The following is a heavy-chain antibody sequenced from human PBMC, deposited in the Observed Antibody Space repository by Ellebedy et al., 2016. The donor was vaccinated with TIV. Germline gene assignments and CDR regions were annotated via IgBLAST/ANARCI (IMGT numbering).Heavy chain of an antibody. CDR2: IYSGGAT. V-gene: IGHV3-66*01. D-gene: IGHD5-18*01. CDR3: ARKYIYGFD. CDR1: GFTVSSNY. J-gene: IGHJ4*02. Sequence: PGGSLRLSCAASGFTVSSNYMSWVRQAPGKGLEWVSVIYSGGATSYADSVKGRFTISRDNSNNTLYLQMNSLRVEDTAVYYCARKYIYGFDWGQGTLVTVSS.